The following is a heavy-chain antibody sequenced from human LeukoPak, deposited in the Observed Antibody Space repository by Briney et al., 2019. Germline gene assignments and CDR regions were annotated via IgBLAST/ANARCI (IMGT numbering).Heavy chain of an antibody. CDR3: AREDDSNGYYYGRCDY. CDR1: GFTFSSYE. J-gene: IGHJ4*02. D-gene: IGHD3-22*01. V-gene: IGHV3-48*03. Sequence: GGSLRLSCAASGFTFSSYEMNCVRQAPGKGLEWVSYISGRGSTIHYADSVKGRFTISRDNARNSLYLQMNSLRAEDTAVYYCAREDDSNGYYYGRCDYWGEGTLVTVS. CDR2: ISGRGSTI.